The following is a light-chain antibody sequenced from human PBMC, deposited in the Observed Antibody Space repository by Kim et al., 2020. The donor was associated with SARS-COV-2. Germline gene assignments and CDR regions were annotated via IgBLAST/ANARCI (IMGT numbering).Light chain of an antibody. CDR3: SSYAGSNTWV. V-gene: IGLV2-8*01. CDR1: SSDVGGYNY. CDR2: EVN. J-gene: IGLJ3*02. Sequence: QSALTQPPSASGSPGQSVTLSCTGTSSDVGGYNYVSWYQQHPGKAPKLMIYEVNKRPSGVPDRFSGSKSGNTASLTVSGLQAEDEADYYCSSYAGSNTWVFGGGTQLTVL.